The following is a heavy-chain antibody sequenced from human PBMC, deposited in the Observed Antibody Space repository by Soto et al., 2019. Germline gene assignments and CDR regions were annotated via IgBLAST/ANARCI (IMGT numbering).Heavy chain of an antibody. J-gene: IGHJ6*02. D-gene: IGHD5-18*01. CDR1: GFTFSSYA. V-gene: IGHV3-23*01. Sequence: PGGSLRLSCAASGFTFSSYAMSWVRQAPGKGLEWVSAISGSGGSTYYADSVKGRFTISRDNSKNTLYLQMNSLRAEDTAVYYCAKDPQYREYYYYGMDVWGQGTTVTVSS. CDR3: AKDPQYREYYYYGMDV. CDR2: ISGSGGST.